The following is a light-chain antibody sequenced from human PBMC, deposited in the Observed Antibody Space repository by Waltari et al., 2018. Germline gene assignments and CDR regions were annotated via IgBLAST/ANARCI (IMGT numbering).Light chain of an antibody. CDR2: GAS. CDR1: QSVSSS. V-gene: IGKV3-15*01. J-gene: IGKJ1*01. Sequence: EILMTQSPATLSVSPGERATLSCRASQSVSSSLAWYQQKPGQAPRLLIYGASTRATGIPARFSGSGSGTEFTLTISSLQSEDFAVYYCQQYNNWPPWTFGQGTKVEIK. CDR3: QQYNNWPPWT.